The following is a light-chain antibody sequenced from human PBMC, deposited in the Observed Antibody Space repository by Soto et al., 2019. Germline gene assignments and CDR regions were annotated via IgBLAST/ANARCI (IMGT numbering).Light chain of an antibody. CDR3: QQYNSYPYT. Sequence: DIQMTQSPSTLSASVGDRVTITCRASQSISGWLAWYQQKPGIAPKVLIYKASSLQSGVSSRFSGSGSGTEFTLTISSLQPDDFATYYCQQYNSYPYTFGQGTKLEIK. V-gene: IGKV1-5*03. J-gene: IGKJ2*01. CDR2: KAS. CDR1: QSISGW.